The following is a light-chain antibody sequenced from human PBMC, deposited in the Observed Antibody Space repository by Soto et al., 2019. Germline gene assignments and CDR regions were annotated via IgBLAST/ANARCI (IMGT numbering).Light chain of an antibody. CDR1: QSVRNNY. CDR2: GAS. CDR3: QQYSSPPPRT. V-gene: IGKV3-20*01. J-gene: IGKJ2*01. Sequence: EIVLTQSPGTLSLSPGERATLSCRASQSVRNNYLAWYQQKPGQAPRLLIYGASTRVTGIPDRFSGSGSGTDFTLAISRLEPEDFGVYYCQQYSSPPPRTFGQGTKLEI.